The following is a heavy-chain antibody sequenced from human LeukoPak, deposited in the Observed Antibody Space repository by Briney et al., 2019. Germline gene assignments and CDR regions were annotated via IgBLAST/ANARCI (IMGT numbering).Heavy chain of an antibody. J-gene: IGHJ3*02. V-gene: IGHV3-7*01. CDR2: IKQDGSEK. CDR1: GFTFSSYW. D-gene: IGHD2-2*02. Sequence: GSLRLSCAASGFTFSSYWMSWVRQAPGKGLEWVANIKQDGSEKYYVDSVKGRFTISRGNAKNSLYLQMNSLRAEDTAVYYCARGVYPFPGAFDIWGQGTMVTVSS. CDR3: ARGVYPFPGAFDI.